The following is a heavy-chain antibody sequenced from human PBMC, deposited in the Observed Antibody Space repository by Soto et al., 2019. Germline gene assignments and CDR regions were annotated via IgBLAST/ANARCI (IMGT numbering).Heavy chain of an antibody. J-gene: IGHJ4*02. CDR1: GFTFTSSA. CDR2: IVVGSGNT. V-gene: IGHV1-58*01. CDR3: AADLGHDYVWVSYRRYYFDY. Sequence: QMQLVQSGPEVKKPGTSVKVSCKASGFTFTSSAVQWVRQARGQRLEWIGWIVVGSGNTNYAQKFQERVTITRDMSTSTAYMQLSSLRSEDTAVYYCAADLGHDYVWVSYRRYYFDYWGQGTLVTVSS. D-gene: IGHD3-16*02.